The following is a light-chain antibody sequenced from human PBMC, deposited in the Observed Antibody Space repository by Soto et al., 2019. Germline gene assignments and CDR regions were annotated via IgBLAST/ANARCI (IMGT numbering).Light chain of an antibody. V-gene: IGKV3-15*01. CDR3: QQYNNWPPRT. Sequence: EIVMTQSPATLSVSPGERATLSCRASQSVSSNLAWYQQKPGQAPRLLIYCASTRATGIPARFSGSGSGTVFTLTISSLQSEDFAVYYCQQYNNWPPRTFGQGTTLEIK. J-gene: IGKJ2*01. CDR1: QSVSSN. CDR2: CAS.